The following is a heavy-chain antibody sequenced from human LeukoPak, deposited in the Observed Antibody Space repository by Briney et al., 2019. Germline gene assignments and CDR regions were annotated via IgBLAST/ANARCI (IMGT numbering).Heavy chain of an antibody. CDR1: GFTFSSYA. CDR2: ISYDGSNK. D-gene: IGHD4-23*01. J-gene: IGHJ4*02. Sequence: GGSLRLSCAASGFTFSSYAMHWVRQAPGKGLEWVAVISYDGSNKYYADSVKGRFTISRDNSKNTLYLQMNSLRAEDTAVYYCARDFGMTTVALFDYWGQGTLVTVSS. CDR3: ARDFGMTTVALFDY. V-gene: IGHV3-30*04.